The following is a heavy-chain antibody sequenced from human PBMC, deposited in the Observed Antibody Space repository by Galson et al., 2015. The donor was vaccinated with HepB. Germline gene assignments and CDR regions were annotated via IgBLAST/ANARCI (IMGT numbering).Heavy chain of an antibody. CDR3: ARHLGSSGILAWYFDL. CDR2: IYPGDSDT. Sequence: SGAEVKKPGESLKISCKGSGYSFTSYWIGWVRQMPGKGLEWMGIIYPGDSDTRYSPSFQGQVTISADKSISTAYLQWSSLKASDTAMYYCARHLGSSGILAWYFDLWGRGTLVTVSS. CDR1: GYSFTSYW. D-gene: IGHD6-19*01. V-gene: IGHV5-51*01. J-gene: IGHJ2*01.